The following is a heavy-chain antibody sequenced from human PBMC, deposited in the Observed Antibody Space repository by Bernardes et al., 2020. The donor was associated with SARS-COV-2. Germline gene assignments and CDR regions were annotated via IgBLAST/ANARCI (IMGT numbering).Heavy chain of an antibody. CDR3: AREHYGDYNAFDV. CDR2: IPSIGSTI. Sequence: GGSLRLSRAASGFTFSSYEMNWVRQAPGKGLEWVSYIPSIGSTIYYADSVKGRFTISRDDAKNSLYLQMSSLRAEDTAVYYCAREHYGDYNAFDVWGQGTMVTVSS. J-gene: IGHJ3*01. D-gene: IGHD4-17*01. V-gene: IGHV3-48*03. CDR1: GFTFSSYE.